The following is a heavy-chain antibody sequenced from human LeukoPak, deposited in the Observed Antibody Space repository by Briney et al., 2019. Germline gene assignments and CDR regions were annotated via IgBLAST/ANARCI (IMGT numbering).Heavy chain of an antibody. CDR1: GGSISSYY. CDR2: IYTSGST. J-gene: IGHJ5*02. Sequence: PSETLSLTCTVSGGSISSYYWSWIRQPPGKGLEWIGYIYTSGSTNYNPSLKSRVTISVDTSKNQFSLKLSSVTAADTAVYYCAVTIFGVSYNWVDPWGQGTLVTASS. D-gene: IGHD3-3*01. CDR3: AVTIFGVSYNWVDP. V-gene: IGHV4-4*09.